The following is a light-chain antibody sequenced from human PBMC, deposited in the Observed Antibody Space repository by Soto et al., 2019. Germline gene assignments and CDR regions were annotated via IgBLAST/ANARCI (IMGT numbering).Light chain of an antibody. CDR3: QHHSNWQSTCT. CDR2: DAS. Sequence: EIVLTQSPATLSLYPGERATLSCRASQSVGSYLAWYQQKPGQAPRLLIYDASNRATGIPARFSGSGSGTVFTHTSNSCESEDFAVYYCQHHSNWQSTCTLGQATKVEIK. CDR1: QSVGSY. J-gene: IGKJ1*01. V-gene: IGKV3-11*01.